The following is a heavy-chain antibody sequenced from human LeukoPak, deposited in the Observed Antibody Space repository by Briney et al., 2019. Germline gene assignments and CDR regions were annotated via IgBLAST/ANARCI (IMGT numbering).Heavy chain of an antibody. Sequence: PSETLSLTCAVYGGSFSGYYWSWIRQPPGKGLEWIGEINHSGSTNYNPSLKSRVTISVDTSKSQFSLKLSSVTAADTAVYYCARGLQDIVVVVAATRSGFDYWGQGTLVTVSS. D-gene: IGHD2-15*01. V-gene: IGHV4-34*01. CDR3: ARGLQDIVVVVAATRSGFDY. CDR2: INHSGST. CDR1: GGSFSGYY. J-gene: IGHJ4*02.